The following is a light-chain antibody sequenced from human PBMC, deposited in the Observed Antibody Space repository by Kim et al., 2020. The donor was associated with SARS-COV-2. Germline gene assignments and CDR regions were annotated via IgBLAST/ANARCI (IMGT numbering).Light chain of an antibody. CDR1: QGINSW. J-gene: IGKJ4*01. CDR2: VAS. Sequence: ASIGDRVTITCRASQGINSWLAWYQQKPGKAPKLLIYVASSLQSGVPSRFSGSGAGTHFTLTIRSLEPEDFATYFCQQANSFPLTFGGGTKVDIK. CDR3: QQANSFPLT. V-gene: IGKV1-12*01.